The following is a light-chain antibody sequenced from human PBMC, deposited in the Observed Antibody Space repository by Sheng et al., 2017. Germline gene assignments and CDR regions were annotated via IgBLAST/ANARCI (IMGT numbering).Light chain of an antibody. V-gene: IGKV4-1*01. J-gene: IGKJ4*01. CDR2: RAS. Sequence: DIVMTQSPDSLAVSLGERATINCKSSQSVLYSSNNNNYLAWYQQKPGQPPKLLIYRASTRDSGVPDRFSGSGSGTDFTLTISSLQAEDVAVYYCQQYYSTPLTFGGVTKVEIK. CDR3: QQYYSTPLT. CDR1: QSVLYSSNNNNY.